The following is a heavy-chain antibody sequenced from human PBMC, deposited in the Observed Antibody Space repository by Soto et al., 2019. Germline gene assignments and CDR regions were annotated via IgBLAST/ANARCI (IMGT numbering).Heavy chain of an antibody. CDR1: GYTFTVSY. Sequence: ASVRVSCKASGYTFTVSYMHGVRRAPGQGLDWMGWINPNSGGTNYAQKFQGRVTMTRDTSISTAYMELSRLRSDDTAVYYCARSLQLWSDYWGQGTLVTVSS. J-gene: IGHJ4*02. V-gene: IGHV1-2*02. CDR3: ARSLQLWSDY. D-gene: IGHD5-18*01. CDR2: INPNSGGT.